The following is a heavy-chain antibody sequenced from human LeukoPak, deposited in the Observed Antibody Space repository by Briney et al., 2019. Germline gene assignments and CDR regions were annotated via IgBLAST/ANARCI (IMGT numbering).Heavy chain of an antibody. Sequence: GGSLRLSCAASGFTFSSYWMSWVRQAPGKGLEWVANIKPDGSEKYYVDSVRGRFTISRDNAKNSLYLQMNSLRAEDTAVYYCRYSSRGGFDYWGQGTLVTVPS. CDR2: IKPDGSEK. V-gene: IGHV3-7*01. J-gene: IGHJ4*02. CDR1: GFTFSSYW. CDR3: RYSSRGGFDY. D-gene: IGHD6-13*01.